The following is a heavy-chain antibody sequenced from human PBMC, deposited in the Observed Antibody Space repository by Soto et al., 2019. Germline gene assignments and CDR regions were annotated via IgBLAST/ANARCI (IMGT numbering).Heavy chain of an antibody. Sequence: QVQLVQSGAEVKKAGSSVKVSCKTSGGTFRTSAISWVRQAPGQGLEWMGGIMPVFSTPDYAQKFQGRVTITADESTGTAYMELSSLRSEDTAVYSCARDKDRQQLGGNYYYIMDVWGQGTTVTVSS. CDR2: IMPVFSTP. CDR1: GGTFRTSA. J-gene: IGHJ6*01. D-gene: IGHD3-3*02. V-gene: IGHV1-69*12. CDR3: ARDKDRQQLGGNYYYIMDV.